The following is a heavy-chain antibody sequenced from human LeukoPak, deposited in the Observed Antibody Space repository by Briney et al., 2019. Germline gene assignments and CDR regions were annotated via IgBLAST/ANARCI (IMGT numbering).Heavy chain of an antibody. CDR2: IKQDGSEK. Sequence: PGGSLRLSCAASGFTFSSYWMSWVRQAPGKGLEWVAHIKQDGSEKYYVDSVKGRFTISRDNAKNSLYLQMNSLRAEDTAVYYCARDRYDSSGYADYWGQGTLVTVSS. D-gene: IGHD3-22*01. V-gene: IGHV3-7*01. CDR1: GFTFSSYW. J-gene: IGHJ4*02. CDR3: ARDRYDSSGYADY.